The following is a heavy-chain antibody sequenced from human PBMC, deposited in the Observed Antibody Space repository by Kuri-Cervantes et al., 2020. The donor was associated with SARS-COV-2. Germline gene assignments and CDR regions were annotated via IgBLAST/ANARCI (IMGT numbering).Heavy chain of an antibody. CDR1: GGTFSSYA. J-gene: IGHJ6*03. CDR2: IIPIFCTA. D-gene: IGHD1-7*01. CDR3: ARGGWVKNPNYYYYYYYIDV. Sequence: SVTVSCKPSGGTFSSYAISWVRQAPGQGLEWMGGIIPIFCTANYAQKLQGRVTITADESTSTAYMELSSLRSEDTAVYYCARGGWVKNPNYYYYYYYIDVWGKGTTVTVSS. V-gene: IGHV1-69*13.